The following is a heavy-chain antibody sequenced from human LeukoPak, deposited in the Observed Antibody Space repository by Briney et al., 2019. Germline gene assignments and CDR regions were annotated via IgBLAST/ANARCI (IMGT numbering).Heavy chain of an antibody. J-gene: IGHJ6*02. CDR2: IIPILGIA. CDR3: ARGFWSGPYYYYGMDV. Sequence: SVKVSCKASGGTFSSYAISWVRQAPGQGLEWMGRIIPILGIANYAQEFQGRVTITADKSTSTAYMELSSLRSEDTAVYYCARGFWSGPYYYYGMDVWGQGTTVTVSS. CDR1: GGTFSSYA. D-gene: IGHD3-3*01. V-gene: IGHV1-69*04.